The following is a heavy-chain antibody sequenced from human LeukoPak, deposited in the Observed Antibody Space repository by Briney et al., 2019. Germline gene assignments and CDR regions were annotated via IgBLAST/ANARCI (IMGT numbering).Heavy chain of an antibody. D-gene: IGHD3-22*01. CDR2: FDPEDGET. V-gene: IGHV1-24*01. Sequence: ASVKVSCKVSGYTLTELSMHWVRQAPGKGLEWMGGFDPEDGETIYAQKFQGRVTMTEDTSTDTAYMELSSLRSEDTAVYYCAVYDKAPNYYYYMDVWGKGTTVTVSS. CDR1: GYTLTELS. CDR3: AVYDKAPNYYYYMDV. J-gene: IGHJ6*03.